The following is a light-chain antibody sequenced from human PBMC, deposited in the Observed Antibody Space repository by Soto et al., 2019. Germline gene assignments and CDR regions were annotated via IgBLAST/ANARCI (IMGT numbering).Light chain of an antibody. J-gene: IGKJ1*01. CDR1: QSISSW. V-gene: IGKV1-5*01. CDR3: QHYNSNPRT. CDR2: AAS. Sequence: DIQMTQSPSTLSASVGDRVTITCRASQSISSWLAWYQQKPGKAPKLLIYAASSLESGVPSRFSGSRSGTDFTLTISSLQPDDFATYYRQHYNSNPRTFGQGTKVEVK.